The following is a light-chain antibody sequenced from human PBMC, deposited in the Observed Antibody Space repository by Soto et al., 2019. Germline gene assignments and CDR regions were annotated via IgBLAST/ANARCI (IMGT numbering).Light chain of an antibody. V-gene: IGKV3-15*01. J-gene: IGKJ4*01. Sequence: EIVMTQSPATLSVSPGERVTLSCRASQSVSSNLAWYQQKGGQAPRLLLYDASTRATDIPARFSGSGSGTDVTLSISSLQSEDFAVYYCLQYKNGVLTFGGGTKVEIK. CDR1: QSVSSN. CDR2: DAS. CDR3: LQYKNGVLT.